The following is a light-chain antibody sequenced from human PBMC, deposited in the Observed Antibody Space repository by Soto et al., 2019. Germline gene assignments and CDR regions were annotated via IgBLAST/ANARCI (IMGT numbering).Light chain of an antibody. CDR2: EAT. CDR1: AGDVGSYNL. CDR3: SSYASYISSYV. Sequence: QSVLPQPDSVSGSPGQSITISCTGTAGDVGSYNLVSWYQQRPGKAPKLLIYEATKRPLGLPNRFSGSRSGNTASLTISGLQAEDEADYYCSSYASYISSYVFGPGTKVTVL. V-gene: IGLV2-23*01. J-gene: IGLJ1*01.